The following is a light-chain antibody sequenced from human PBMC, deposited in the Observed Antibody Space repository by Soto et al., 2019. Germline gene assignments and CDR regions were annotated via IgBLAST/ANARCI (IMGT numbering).Light chain of an antibody. CDR1: SGHSDYV. CDR2: LNSDGSH. CDR3: QTWGTGIGV. J-gene: IGLJ3*02. V-gene: IGLV4-69*01. Sequence: QLVLTQSPSASASLGASVKLTCTLSSGHSDYVIAWHQQQPEKGPRYLMKLNSDGSHSKGDGIPDRFSGSSSGAERYLTISSLQSEDEADYYCQTWGTGIGVFGGGTKLTVL.